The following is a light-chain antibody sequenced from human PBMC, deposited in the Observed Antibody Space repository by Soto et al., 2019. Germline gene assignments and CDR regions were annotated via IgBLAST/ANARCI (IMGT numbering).Light chain of an antibody. CDR1: QVIRND. CDR2: AAS. CDR3: LQDYSYPWT. J-gene: IGKJ1*01. V-gene: IGKV1-6*01. Sequence: IQMTQSPSSLSASVGDTLTITCRASQVIRNDLGWYQQKPGKAPKLLIYAASSLQSGVPSRFSGSGSGTDFTLTTSSLQPEDFATDFCLQDYSYPWTFGQGTKVEIK.